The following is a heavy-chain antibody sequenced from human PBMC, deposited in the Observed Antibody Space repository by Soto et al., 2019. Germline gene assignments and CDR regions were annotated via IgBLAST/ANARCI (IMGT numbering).Heavy chain of an antibody. CDR1: GGSISSYY. D-gene: IGHD2-2*01. V-gene: IGHV4-59*08. Sequence: SETLSLTCTVSGGSISSYYWSWIRQPPGKGLEWIGYIYYSGSTNYNPSLKSRVTISVDTSKNQFSLKLSSVTAADTAVYYCARHDVVVVPAAIDYWGQGTLVTVSS. CDR2: IYYSGST. CDR3: ARHDVVVVPAAIDY. J-gene: IGHJ4*02.